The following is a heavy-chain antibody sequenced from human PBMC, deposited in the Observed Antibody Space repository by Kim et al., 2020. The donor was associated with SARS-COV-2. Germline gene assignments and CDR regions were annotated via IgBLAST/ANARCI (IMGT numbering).Heavy chain of an antibody. V-gene: IGHV3-33*01. Sequence: GGSLRLSCAASGFTFSSYGMHWVRQAPGKGLEWVAVIWYDGSNKYYADSVKGRFTISRDNSKNTLYLQMNSLRAEDTAVYYCARDSGYSSSWYGTTYYYYGMDVWGQGTTVTVSS. J-gene: IGHJ6*02. CDR3: ARDSGYSSSWYGTTYYYYGMDV. D-gene: IGHD6-13*01. CDR2: IWYDGSNK. CDR1: GFTFSSYG.